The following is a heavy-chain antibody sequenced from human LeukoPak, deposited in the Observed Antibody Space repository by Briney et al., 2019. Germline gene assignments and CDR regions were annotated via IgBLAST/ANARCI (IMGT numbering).Heavy chain of an antibody. CDR1: GGSISSYY. CDR3: ARTQVGYCSSTSCHSEPHFNWFDP. D-gene: IGHD2-2*01. J-gene: IGHJ5*02. Sequence: SETLSLTCTVSGGSISSYYWSWIRQPAGKGLEWIGRIYTSGSTNYNPSLKSRVTMSVDTSKNQFSLKLSSVTAADTAVYYCARTQVGYCSSTSCHSEPHFNWFDPWGQGTLVTVSS. V-gene: IGHV4-4*07. CDR2: IYTSGST.